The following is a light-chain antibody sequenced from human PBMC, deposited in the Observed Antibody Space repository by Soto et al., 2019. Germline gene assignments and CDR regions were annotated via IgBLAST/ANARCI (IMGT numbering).Light chain of an antibody. J-gene: IGKJ1*01. CDR3: QHYNSNPWT. Sequence: DIQRTQSPSTMSASVGDRVTITCRASQTGTGWLAWYQQKPGKAPKLLIYAASNLESGVPSRFSGSGSASEFTLTISSLQPDDSATYYCQHYNSNPWTFGQGTKV. V-gene: IGKV1-5*01. CDR2: AAS. CDR1: QTGTGW.